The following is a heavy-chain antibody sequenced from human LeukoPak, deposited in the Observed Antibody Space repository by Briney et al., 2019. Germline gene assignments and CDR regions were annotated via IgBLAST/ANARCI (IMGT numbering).Heavy chain of an antibody. V-gene: IGHV3-74*01. CDR3: ARDVGIDYYFDY. J-gene: IGHJ4*02. CDR1: GFTFSSYW. D-gene: IGHD3-10*01. CDR2: INSDGSST. Sequence: GGSLRLSCAASGFTFSSYWMHWVRQAPGKGLVWVSRINSDGSSTSYADSVKGRFTISRDDAKNTLYLQMNSLRAEDTAVYYCARDVGIDYYFDYWGQGTLVTVSS.